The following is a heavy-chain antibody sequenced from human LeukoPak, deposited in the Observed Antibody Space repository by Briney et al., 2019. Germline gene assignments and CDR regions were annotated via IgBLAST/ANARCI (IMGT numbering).Heavy chain of an antibody. CDR1: GYSISSGYF. CDR2: IYQSETA. D-gene: IGHD5-18*01. J-gene: IGHJ5*02. CDR3: ARRLDTAVVTRKTHWFDP. Sequence: PSETLSLTCTVSGYSISSGYFWGWMRQPPGKGLEWIGSIYQSETAHYNPSLKSRVTISVDTSKNQFSLKLSSVTAADTAVYYCARRLDTAVVTRKTHWFDPWGQGTLVTVSS. V-gene: IGHV4-38-2*02.